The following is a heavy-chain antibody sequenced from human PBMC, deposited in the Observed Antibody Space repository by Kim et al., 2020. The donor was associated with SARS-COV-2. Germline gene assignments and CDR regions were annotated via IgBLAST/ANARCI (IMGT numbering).Heavy chain of an antibody. D-gene: IGHD2-21*01. J-gene: IGHJ6*02. CDR1: GGSISSYY. CDR3: AGDKGPLCYYYYGMDV. CDR2: IYYSGRT. Sequence: SETLSLTCTVSGGSISSYYWSWIRQPPGKGLEWIGYIYYSGRTNYNPSLKSRVPISVDTSKNQFSLKLSSVTAADTAVYYCAGDKGPLCYYYYGMDVWGQGTTVTVSS. V-gene: IGHV4-59*01.